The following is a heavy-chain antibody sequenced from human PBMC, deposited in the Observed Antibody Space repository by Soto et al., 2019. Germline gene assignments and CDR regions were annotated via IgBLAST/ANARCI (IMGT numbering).Heavy chain of an antibody. V-gene: IGHV4-59*01. D-gene: IGHD2-15*01. CDR1: GGSMRSYY. CDR3: ARWGYCGGGSCYFDY. J-gene: IGHJ4*03. CDR2: MYNSGST. Sequence: SAAQSLTCTVCGGSMRSYYWSWIQQSPGNGLEWIGFMYNSGSTNYNPSLKSRVTISVDTSKNQFSLKLSSVTAADTAVYYCARWGYCGGGSCYFDYWGQGTLVTVSS.